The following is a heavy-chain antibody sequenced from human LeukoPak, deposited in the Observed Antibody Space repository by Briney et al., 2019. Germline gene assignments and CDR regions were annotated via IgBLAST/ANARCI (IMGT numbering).Heavy chain of an antibody. CDR2: ISSSSGYI. V-gene: IGHV3-21*01. D-gene: IGHD2-2*01. CDR3: AREGYCSSTSCRPGGFDP. Sequence: GGSLRLSCAASGFTFSSYSMKWVRQAPGKGLEWVSSISSSSGYIYYADSVKGRFTISRDNAKNSLYLQMNSLRAEDTAVYYCAREGYCSSTSCRPGGFDPWGQGTLVTVSS. CDR1: GFTFSSYS. J-gene: IGHJ5*02.